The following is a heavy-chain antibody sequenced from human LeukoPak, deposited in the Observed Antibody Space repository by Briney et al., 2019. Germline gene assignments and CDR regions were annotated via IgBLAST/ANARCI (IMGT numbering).Heavy chain of an antibody. D-gene: IGHD2-21*01. J-gene: IGHJ4*02. Sequence: SETLSLTCTVSGGSISNYYWSWIRQPPGKGLEWIGEINHSGSTNYNPSLKSRVTISVVTSKNQFSLKLSSVTAADTAVYYCASSNWAWVVVAWGQGTLVTVSA. CDR3: ASSNWAWVVVA. CDR1: GGSISNYY. V-gene: IGHV4-34*01. CDR2: INHSGST.